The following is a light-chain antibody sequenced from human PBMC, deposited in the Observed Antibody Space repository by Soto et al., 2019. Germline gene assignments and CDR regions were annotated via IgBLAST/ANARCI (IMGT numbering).Light chain of an antibody. J-gene: IGLJ2*01. Sequence: QSVLTQPPSASGSPGQSVTISCTGTSSDVGNYNYVSWYQQHPGKAPKLMIYEVSERPSGVPDRFSGSKSGNTASLTVSGLQADDEADYYCSSYADGNNVVVFGGGTKLTVL. CDR2: EVS. CDR3: SSYADGNNVVV. CDR1: SSDVGNYNY. V-gene: IGLV2-8*01.